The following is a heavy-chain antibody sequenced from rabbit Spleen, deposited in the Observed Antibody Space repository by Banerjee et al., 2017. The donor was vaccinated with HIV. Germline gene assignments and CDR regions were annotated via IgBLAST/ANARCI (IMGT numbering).Heavy chain of an antibody. CDR1: GFSFSDRDV. J-gene: IGHJ4*01. CDR3: ARRTINSPDHFNL. CDR2: INTATGKA. D-gene: IGHD1-1*01. V-gene: IGHV1S45*01. Sequence: QEQLEESGGGLVKPEGSLTLTCKASGFSFSDRDVMCWVRQAPGKGLEWIACINTATGKAVYASWAKGRFTISKTSSTTVTLQMTSLPAADTATYFCARRTINSPDHFNLWGPGTLVTVS.